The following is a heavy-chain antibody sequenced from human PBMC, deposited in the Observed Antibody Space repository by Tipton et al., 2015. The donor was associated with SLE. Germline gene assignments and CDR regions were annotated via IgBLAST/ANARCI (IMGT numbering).Heavy chain of an antibody. CDR1: GFIFSTNW. V-gene: IGHV3-7*01. CDR3: ARGGRSTSWYWRD. J-gene: IGHJ4*02. D-gene: IGHD6-13*01. CDR2: IKKDGSEK. Sequence: GSLRLSCAASGFIFSTNWMTWVRQAPGRGLEWVANIKKDGSEKYYMDSLKGRFTISRDNAQNSLYLQMNSLTVEDTAVYYCARGGRSTSWYWRDWGQGTLVTVSS.